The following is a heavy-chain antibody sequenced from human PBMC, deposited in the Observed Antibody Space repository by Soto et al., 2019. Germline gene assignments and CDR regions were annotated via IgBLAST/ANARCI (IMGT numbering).Heavy chain of an antibody. CDR2: IYYSGST. Sequence: SETLSLTCTVSGGSISTYYWSWIRQPPGKGLEWIGYIYYSGSTYYNPSLKSRVTISVDTSKNQFSLKLSSVTAADTAVYYCAGTIVGATGYYYYYGMDVWGQGTTVTVS. CDR1: GGSISTYY. V-gene: IGHV4-59*04. CDR3: AGTIVGATGYYYYYGMDV. J-gene: IGHJ6*02. D-gene: IGHD1-26*01.